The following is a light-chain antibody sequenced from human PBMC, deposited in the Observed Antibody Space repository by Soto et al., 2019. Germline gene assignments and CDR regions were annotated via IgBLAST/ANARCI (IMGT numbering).Light chain of an antibody. CDR1: QDINIY. Sequence: DIHITQSPSSLFASVGNRVTITCQATQDINIYLNSYQQKPGKAPNLXXAYXSNLEIGGPSRLSGSGSGTHFTSTISSLQTEDIGKYYFQQYELLTRTFGRGTRLEIK. V-gene: IGKV1-33*01. CDR3: QQYELLTRT. J-gene: IGKJ5*01. CDR2: YXS.